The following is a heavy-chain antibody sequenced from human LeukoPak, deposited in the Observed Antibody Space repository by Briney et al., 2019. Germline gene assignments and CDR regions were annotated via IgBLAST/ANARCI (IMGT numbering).Heavy chain of an antibody. CDR2: ISAYNGNT. V-gene: IGHV1-18*01. CDR1: GYTFTSYG. CDR3: ARDGPSDIVVVPAANYGMDV. D-gene: IGHD2-2*01. J-gene: IGHJ6*02. Sequence: GASVKVSCKASGYTFTSYGISWVRRAPGQGLEWMGWISAYNGNTNYAQKLQGRVTMTTDTSTSTAYMELRSLRSDDTAVYYCARDGPSDIVVVPAANYGMDVWGQGTTVTVSS.